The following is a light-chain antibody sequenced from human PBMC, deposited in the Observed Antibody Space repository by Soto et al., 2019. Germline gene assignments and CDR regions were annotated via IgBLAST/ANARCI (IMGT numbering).Light chain of an antibody. CDR2: KAS. CDR3: QQYNSYWT. CDR1: QSISSW. V-gene: IGKV1-5*03. Sequence: DIQMTQSPSTLSPSGGDIVTITFGASQSISSWLAWYQQKPGKAPKLLIYKASSLESGVPSRFSGSGSGTEFTLTISSLQTDDFATYYCQQYNSYWTFGQGTKVDIK. J-gene: IGKJ1*01.